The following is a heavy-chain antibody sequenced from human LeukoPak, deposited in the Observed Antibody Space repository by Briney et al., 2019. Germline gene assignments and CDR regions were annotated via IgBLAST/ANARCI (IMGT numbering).Heavy chain of an antibody. CDR3: AKTQGYYDA. Sequence: PGGSRRLSCVASGFTFSNYAMSRVRQAQGKGLELVSGISGSDDKTVYGDAVKGRFTISRDNSKNTLYLQMNSLRADDTAVYYCAKTQGYYDAWGQGALVTVSS. CDR1: GFTFSNYA. CDR2: ISGSDDKT. V-gene: IGHV3-23*01. D-gene: IGHD2-15*01. J-gene: IGHJ5*02.